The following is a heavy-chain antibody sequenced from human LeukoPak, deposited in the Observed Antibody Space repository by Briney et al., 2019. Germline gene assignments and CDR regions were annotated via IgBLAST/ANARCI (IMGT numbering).Heavy chain of an antibody. CDR3: ARDLKRHIVVVTAIPTRAFDI. V-gene: IGHV1-2*06. CDR1: GYTFSGYF. D-gene: IGHD2-21*02. Sequence: ASVKVSCKASGYTFSGYFVHWVRQAPGQGLEWMGRINAGSGDTEFAQKFQGRVTMTRDTFVSTAYMEVSSLRSEDTAVYYCARDLKRHIVVVTAIPTRAFDIWGQGTMVTVSS. CDR2: INAGSGDT. J-gene: IGHJ3*02.